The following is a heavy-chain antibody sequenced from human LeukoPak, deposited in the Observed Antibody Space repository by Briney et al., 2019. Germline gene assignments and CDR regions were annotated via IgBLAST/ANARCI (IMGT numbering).Heavy chain of an antibody. J-gene: IGHJ6*03. CDR2: IYYSGST. Sequence: SETLSLTCTVSGGSISSYYWSWIRQPPGKGLEWIGYIYYSGSTNYNPSLKSRVTISVDTSKNQFSLKLSSVTPADTAVYYCARDKKIRKGSGSYSYYYYYMDVWGKGTTVTVSS. CDR1: GGSISSYY. CDR3: ARDKKIRKGSGSYSYYYYYMDV. V-gene: IGHV4-59*01. D-gene: IGHD3-10*01.